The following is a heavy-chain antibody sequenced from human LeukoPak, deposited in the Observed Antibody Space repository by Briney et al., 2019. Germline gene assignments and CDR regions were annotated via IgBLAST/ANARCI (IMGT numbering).Heavy chain of an antibody. V-gene: IGHV4-39*01. Sequence: SETLSLTCTVSGGSISSGSYYWGWIRQPPGKGLEWIGSIYYSGSTYYNPSLKSRVTMSVDTSKNQFSLKLSSVTAADTAVYYCARRQGQGWSITARGWYFDYWGQGTLVTVSS. CDR2: IYYSGST. D-gene: IGHD6-6*01. CDR1: GGSISSGSYY. J-gene: IGHJ4*02. CDR3: ARRQGQGWSITARGWYFDY.